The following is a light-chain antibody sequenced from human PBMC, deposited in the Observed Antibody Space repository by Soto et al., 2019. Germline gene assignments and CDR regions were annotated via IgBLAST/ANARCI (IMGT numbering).Light chain of an antibody. CDR2: DVS. Sequence: QSVVTQPAPLSGSPGQSIPISCTGTSRYVGGYSYVSWYQQQPGKAPKLVISDVSNRPSGVSDRFSGSKSGNTASLTISGLQTEDEADYYCASYTTSSTYVFGTGTKVTVL. V-gene: IGLV2-14*01. CDR1: SRYVGGYSY. J-gene: IGLJ1*01. CDR3: ASYTTSSTYV.